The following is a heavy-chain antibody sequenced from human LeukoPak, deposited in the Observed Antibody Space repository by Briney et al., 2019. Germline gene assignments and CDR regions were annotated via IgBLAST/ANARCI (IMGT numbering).Heavy chain of an antibody. D-gene: IGHD3-22*01. J-gene: IGHJ4*02. Sequence: GGSLRLSGAASGFTVSSNYMSWVRQAPGKGLEWVSSISSSSSYIYYADSVKGRFTISRDNAKNSLYLQMNSLRAEDTAVYYCARDSIVVVSSVFDYWGQGTLVTVSS. CDR2: ISSSSSYI. CDR1: GFTVSSNY. V-gene: IGHV3-21*01. CDR3: ARDSIVVVSSVFDY.